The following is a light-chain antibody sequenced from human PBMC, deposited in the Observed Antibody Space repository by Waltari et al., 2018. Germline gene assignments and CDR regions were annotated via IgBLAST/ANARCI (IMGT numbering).Light chain of an antibody. J-gene: IGKJ1*01. Sequence: DILMTQSPPTLSASMGDRVTITCRASRDISTKLAWYQQKPGRAPKLLIYKASSLESGVPARFSGSVSRTEFTLTISTLQPDDFATYYCQEYVDDLWTFGQGTKVEIK. CDR2: KAS. CDR3: QEYVDDLWT. CDR1: RDISTK. V-gene: IGKV1-5*03.